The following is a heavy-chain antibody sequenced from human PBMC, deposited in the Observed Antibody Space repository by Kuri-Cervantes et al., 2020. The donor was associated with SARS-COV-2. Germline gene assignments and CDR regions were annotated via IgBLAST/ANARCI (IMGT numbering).Heavy chain of an antibody. D-gene: IGHD1-26*01. Sequence: ALVKVSCKASGYTFTSYDINWVRQATGRGLEWMGWMNPNSGNTGYAQKFQGRVTMTRDTSISTAYMELSSLRSEDTAVYYCAKGGRSGRNAYYYYYGMDDWGQGTTVTVSS. V-gene: IGHV1-8*01. CDR3: AKGGRSGRNAYYYYYGMDD. CDR2: MNPNSGNT. J-gene: IGHJ6*02. CDR1: GYTFTSYD.